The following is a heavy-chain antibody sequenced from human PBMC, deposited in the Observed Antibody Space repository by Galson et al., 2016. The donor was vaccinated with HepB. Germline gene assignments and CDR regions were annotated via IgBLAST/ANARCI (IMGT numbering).Heavy chain of an antibody. D-gene: IGHD6-6*01. Sequence: SVKVSCKASGDTFSSYSFSWVRQAPGQGLEWMGGMIPIFGTAKYAQKFQGRVTSTADEPTSTAYLELSSLDSEDTAVYYWARGEQLVGCCGFDYWGQGSLVTVAP. CDR1: GDTFSSYS. CDR2: MIPIFGTA. CDR3: ARGEQLVGCCGFDY. V-gene: IGHV1-69*13. J-gene: IGHJ4*02.